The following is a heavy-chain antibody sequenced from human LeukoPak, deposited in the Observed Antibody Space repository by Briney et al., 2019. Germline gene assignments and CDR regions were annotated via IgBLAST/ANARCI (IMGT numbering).Heavy chain of an antibody. CDR1: GGTFSSYA. Sequence: SVKVSCKASGGTFSSYAISWVRQAPGQGLEWMGGIIPIFGTANYAQKFQGRVTITADKSTSTAYMELSSLRSEDTAVYYCARGLPALKTFDIWGQGTVVTVSS. CDR2: IIPIFGTA. J-gene: IGHJ3*02. V-gene: IGHV1-69*06. CDR3: ARGLPALKTFDI.